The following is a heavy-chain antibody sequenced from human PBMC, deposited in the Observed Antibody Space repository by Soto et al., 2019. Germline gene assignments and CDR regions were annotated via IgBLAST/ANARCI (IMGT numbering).Heavy chain of an antibody. J-gene: IGHJ6*03. CDR3: AKAFTRCTNGVCENYYYYMDV. CDR2: ISGSGGST. CDR1: GFTFSSYA. Sequence: GGSLRLSCAASGFTFSSYAMSWVRQAPGKGLEWVSAISGSGGSTYYADSVKGRFTISRDNSKNTLYLQMNSLRAEDTAVYYCAKAFTRCTNGVCENYYYYMDVWGKGTTVTVSS. V-gene: IGHV3-23*01. D-gene: IGHD2-8*01.